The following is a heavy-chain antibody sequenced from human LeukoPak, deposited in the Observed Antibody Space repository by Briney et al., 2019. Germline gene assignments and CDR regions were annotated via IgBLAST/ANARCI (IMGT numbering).Heavy chain of an antibody. Sequence: ASVTVSFTASGYTFTIYGISWVRQAPGQGLEWMGWISAYNGNTNYAQKLQGRVTMTTDTSTSTAYMELRSLRSDDTAVYYCARDRDGFGELLTGGHFDYWGQGTLVTVSS. D-gene: IGHD3-10*01. V-gene: IGHV1-18*01. CDR1: GYTFTIYG. J-gene: IGHJ4*02. CDR3: ARDRDGFGELLTGGHFDY. CDR2: ISAYNGNT.